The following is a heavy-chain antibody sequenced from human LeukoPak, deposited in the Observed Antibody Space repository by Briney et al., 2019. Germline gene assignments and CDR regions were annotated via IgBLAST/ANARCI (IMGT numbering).Heavy chain of an antibody. V-gene: IGHV3-23*01. Sequence: GGSLRLSCAASGFTFSKYSMSWVRQAPGQGLEWVSAITGSGGNTNYADSVKGRFTISRDNSMNTLYLQVNTLRAEDTAVYYCAKHYAGNSMGAFEIWGQGTMDTVSS. CDR1: GFTFSKYS. D-gene: IGHD4-23*01. CDR2: ITGSGGNT. J-gene: IGHJ3*02. CDR3: AKHYAGNSMGAFEI.